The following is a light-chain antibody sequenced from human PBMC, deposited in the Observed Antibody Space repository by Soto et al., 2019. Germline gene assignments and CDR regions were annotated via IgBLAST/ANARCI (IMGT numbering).Light chain of an antibody. Sequence: DIVMTQSPLSLPVTPGEPASISCRSSQSLLHSNGYNYLDWYLQKPGQSPQLLIYLGSNRASGVPDRFSGSXSXTDFTLKXXXXXXXXXXXYXCMQALQTPNTFGQGTKLEIK. CDR3: MQALQTPNT. CDR1: QSLLHSNGYNY. CDR2: LGS. V-gene: IGKV2-28*01. J-gene: IGKJ2*01.